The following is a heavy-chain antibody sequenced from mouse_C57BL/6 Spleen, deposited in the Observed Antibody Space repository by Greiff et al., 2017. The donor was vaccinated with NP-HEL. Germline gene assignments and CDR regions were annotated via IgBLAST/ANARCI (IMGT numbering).Heavy chain of an antibody. J-gene: IGHJ3*01. D-gene: IGHD2-4*01. V-gene: IGHV3-6*01. CDR2: IPYDGSN. CDR3: ARVDYDEAY. CDR1: GYSFTSGYF. Sequence: DVKLQESGPGLVKPSQSLSLSCSVTGYSFTSGYFWNLIRQLPGNNLEWMGYIPYDGSNNYNPSLKNRISITRDTSTNQFVLKLNSVTTEDTDTYYCARVDYDEAYWGQGTLVTVSA.